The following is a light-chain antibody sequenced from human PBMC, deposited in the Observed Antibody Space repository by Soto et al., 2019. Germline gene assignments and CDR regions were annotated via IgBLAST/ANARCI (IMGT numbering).Light chain of an antibody. V-gene: IGKV3-20*01. CDR3: QQYGSPLWT. CDR2: GAS. CDR1: QSVNSNH. J-gene: IGKJ1*01. Sequence: DIVLTQSPGTLSLSPGERGTLSCRASQSVNSNHLAWYQQKPGQAPRLLIYGASSRDTGVPDRFSGSGSGTDFTLTINRLEPEDCAVYYCQQYGSPLWTFGQGTKVYIK.